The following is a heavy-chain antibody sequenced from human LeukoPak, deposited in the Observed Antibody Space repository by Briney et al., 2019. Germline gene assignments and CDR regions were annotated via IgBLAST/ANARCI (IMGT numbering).Heavy chain of an antibody. CDR1: GYTFADFY. D-gene: IGHD3-16*01. J-gene: IGHJ3*02. CDR2: INPNSGGT. CDR3: ARGYYDTAGAAFDM. V-gene: IGHV1-2*04. Sequence: ASVKVSCETSGYTFADFYIHWVRQAPGQGLEWMGWINPNSGGTNYAQKFQDWVTMTIDTSISTAYLELRRLRSDDTAIYYCARGYYDTAGAAFDMWGHGTMVTVSS.